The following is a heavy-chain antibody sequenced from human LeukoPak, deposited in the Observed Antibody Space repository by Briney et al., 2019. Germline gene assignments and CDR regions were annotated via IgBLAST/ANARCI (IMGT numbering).Heavy chain of an antibody. V-gene: IGHV3-23*01. CDR3: TYNTPGVTLDS. Sequence: GGSLRLSCAASGFTFSTYGMSWVRQAPGKGLEWVSAISGSGGSTYYADSVKGRFIISRDNSKTTMYLQMNSLRADDTAVYYCTYNTPGVTLDSWGQGSLVTVSS. J-gene: IGHJ4*02. CDR1: GFTFSTYG. D-gene: IGHD3-3*01. CDR2: ISGSGGST.